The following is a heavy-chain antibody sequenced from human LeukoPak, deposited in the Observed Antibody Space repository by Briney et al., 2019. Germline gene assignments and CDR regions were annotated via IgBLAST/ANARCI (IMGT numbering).Heavy chain of an antibody. Sequence: GGSLRLSCAASGFTFSSYAMSWVRQAPGKGLEWVSANSGSGGSTYYADSVKGRFTISRDNSKNTLYLQMNSLRAEDTAVYYCAKVDYDSSGYYSSYDYWGQGTLVTVSS. D-gene: IGHD3-22*01. J-gene: IGHJ4*02. V-gene: IGHV3-23*01. CDR3: AKVDYDSSGYYSSYDY. CDR2: NSGSGGST. CDR1: GFTFSSYA.